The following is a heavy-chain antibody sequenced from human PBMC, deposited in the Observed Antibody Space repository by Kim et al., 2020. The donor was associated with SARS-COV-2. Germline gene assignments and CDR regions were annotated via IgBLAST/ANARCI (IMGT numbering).Heavy chain of an antibody. V-gene: IGHV3-53*01. Sequence: GGSLRLSCAVSGSSVRSSYMTWVRQAPGKGLEWVSAIHDAGSTYYADSVKGRFTISRDIPKDTLYLQMNSLRVEDTAVYYCSSSTVGAYFDYWGQGSLVTVSS. J-gene: IGHJ4*02. CDR2: IHDAGST. CDR1: GSSVRSSY. D-gene: IGHD1-26*01. CDR3: SSSTVGAYFDY.